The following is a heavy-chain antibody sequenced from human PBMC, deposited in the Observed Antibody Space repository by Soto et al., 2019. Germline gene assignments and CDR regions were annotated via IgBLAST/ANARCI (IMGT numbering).Heavy chain of an antibody. Sequence: GESLRISCKGIGYTVTNYWIGCVRRTPGKGLEWMGLVFPGDSDTRYNPSFEGQVTVSADESISTAYLQWNTLKAPDTAMYYCVRPNFGALTHFDFWGQGTLVTASS. CDR2: VFPGDSDT. V-gene: IGHV5-51*01. D-gene: IGHD3-16*01. CDR3: VRPNFGALTHFDF. CDR1: GYTVTNYW. J-gene: IGHJ4*02.